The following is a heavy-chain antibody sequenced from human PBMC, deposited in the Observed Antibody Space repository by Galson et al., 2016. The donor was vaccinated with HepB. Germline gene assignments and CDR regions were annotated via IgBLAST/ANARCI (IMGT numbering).Heavy chain of an antibody. CDR1: GFTFSSFA. J-gene: IGHJ5*02. CDR3: MKGSFSSGWSNWFDP. Sequence: SLRLSCAVSGFTFSSFAMHWVRQSPGRGLEYVSGIDNNGGTANYADSVRGRFTISRDKSRNTLYLQMGSLRADDTAVYYCMKGSFSSGWSNWFDPWGQGTLVTVSS. D-gene: IGHD6-19*01. CDR2: IDNNGGTA. V-gene: IGHV3-64D*08.